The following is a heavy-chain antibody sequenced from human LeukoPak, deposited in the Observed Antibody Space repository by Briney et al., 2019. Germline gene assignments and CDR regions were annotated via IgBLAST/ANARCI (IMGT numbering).Heavy chain of an antibody. CDR2: FEPEEGEHGET. CDR1: GYSLSDLS. D-gene: IGHD5/OR15-5a*01. Sequence: ASVKVSCTVSGYSLSDLSIHWVRHVPGKGLEWMGGFEPEEGEHGETIYAQKFEGRLTLKEDTATDTAYMELVSLTSADTAVYYCATDRLEIYALHIWGQGTVVTVSS. CDR3: ATDRLEIYALHI. J-gene: IGHJ3*02. V-gene: IGHV1-24*01.